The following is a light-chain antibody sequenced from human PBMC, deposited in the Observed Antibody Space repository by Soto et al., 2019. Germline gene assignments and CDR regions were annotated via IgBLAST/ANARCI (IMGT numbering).Light chain of an antibody. V-gene: IGKV1-5*03. CDR2: KAS. CDR1: QTISSW. Sequence: DIQMTQSPSTLSGSVGDRVTITCRASQTISSWLAWYQQKPGQAPKLLIYKASTLKSGVPSRFSGSGSGTEFTLTISRLQPDDFATYYCQHYNSYSEAFGQGTKAELK. CDR3: QHYNSYSEA. J-gene: IGKJ1*01.